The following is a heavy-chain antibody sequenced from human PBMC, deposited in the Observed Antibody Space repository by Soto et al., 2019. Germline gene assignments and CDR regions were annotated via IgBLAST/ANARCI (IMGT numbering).Heavy chain of an antibody. CDR1: GYTFTDYG. Sequence: QVHLVQSGAEVEKPGASVKVSCKASGYTFTDYGISWVRQAPGQGLQWMGWITAFNGNTKYAQQFRGRVTMTTDTSTSTAFMELRSLESDDTAVYYCARISQSDFWSGYYDFFDYWGQGTLVTVSS. CDR2: ITAFNGNT. CDR3: ARISQSDFWSGYYDFFDY. V-gene: IGHV1-18*01. D-gene: IGHD3-3*01. J-gene: IGHJ4*02.